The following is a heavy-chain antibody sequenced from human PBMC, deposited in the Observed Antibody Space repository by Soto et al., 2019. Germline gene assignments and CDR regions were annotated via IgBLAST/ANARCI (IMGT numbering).Heavy chain of an antibody. CDR2: INPANGVA. CDR1: GYTLTSHH. J-gene: IGHJ3*02. CDR3: ARGGGVGLDGSAAFDI. Sequence: QVHLVQSGAEVKKPGASMKVSCTASGYTLTSHHVHWVRQAPGRRLEWMGSINPANGVAQYTARFQSRVIMTRDTSTSTVYMALRGLTSADTAIFYCARGGGVGLDGSAAFDIWGQGTMVTVSS. D-gene: IGHD1-1*01. V-gene: IGHV1-46*01.